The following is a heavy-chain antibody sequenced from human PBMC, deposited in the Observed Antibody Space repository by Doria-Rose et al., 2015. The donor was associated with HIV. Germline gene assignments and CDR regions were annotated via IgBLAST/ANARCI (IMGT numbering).Heavy chain of an antibody. CDR1: GVSLSSPGMG. V-gene: IGHV2-26*01. CDR2: IFSDDER. J-gene: IGHJ4*02. D-gene: IGHD6-13*01. CDR3: ARIKSSRWYHKYYFDF. Sequence: SGPVLVKPTETLTLTCTVSGVSLSSPGMGVSWIRQPPGKALEWLANIFSDDERSYKTSLNIRLTISRGTSKSQVVLTMTDMYPVDPATYYCARIKSSRWYHKYYFDFWGQGTLVIVSA.